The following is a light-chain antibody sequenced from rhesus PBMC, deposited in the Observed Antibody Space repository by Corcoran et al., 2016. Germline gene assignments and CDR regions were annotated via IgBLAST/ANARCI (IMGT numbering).Light chain of an antibody. Sequence: DIQMTQSPSSLSSSVGDTVTITCRAIHSISSWLDWYQPKQMKAPNLLIYKASSLQSGVPSRFSGSGSGTDVTLTLSSLQPEDFATYYCLQYSSSPLTIGGGTKVEVK. CDR3: LQYSSSPLT. CDR2: KAS. CDR1: HSISSW. V-gene: IGKV1-22*01. J-gene: IGKJ4*01.